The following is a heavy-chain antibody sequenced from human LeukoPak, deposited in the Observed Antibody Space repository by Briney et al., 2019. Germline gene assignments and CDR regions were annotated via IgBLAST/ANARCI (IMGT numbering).Heavy chain of an antibody. Sequence: PGGSLRLSCAASGFTFSSYAMSCVRDAPGRGLECVSAVSGSGGSTYYADTVKGRFTISRANSKNTLYLQMNSLRAEDTAVYSCAKATMIVVVHFWYWGRGTLVTVSS. J-gene: IGHJ4*02. CDR3: AKATMIVVVHFWY. V-gene: IGHV3-23*01. CDR1: GFTFSSYA. CDR2: VSGSGGST. D-gene: IGHD3-22*01.